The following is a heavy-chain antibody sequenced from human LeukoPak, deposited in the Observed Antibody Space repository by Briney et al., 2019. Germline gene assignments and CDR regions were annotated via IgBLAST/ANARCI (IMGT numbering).Heavy chain of an antibody. CDR3: ARDSQNSSSWFPLFDY. D-gene: IGHD6-13*01. J-gene: IGHJ4*02. CDR2: IIPIFGTA. V-gene: IGHV1-69*13. CDR1: GGTFSSYA. Sequence: SVTVSFKASGGTFSSYAISWVRQAPGQGLERMGGIIPIFGTANYAQKFQGRVTITADESTSTAYMELSSLRSEDTAVYYCARDSQNSSSWFPLFDYWGQGTLVTVSS.